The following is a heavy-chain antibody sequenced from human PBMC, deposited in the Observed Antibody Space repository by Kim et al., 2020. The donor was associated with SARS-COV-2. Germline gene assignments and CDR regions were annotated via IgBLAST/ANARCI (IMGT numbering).Heavy chain of an antibody. D-gene: IGHD3-22*01. V-gene: IGHV4-59*08. Sequence: SETLSLTCTVSGGSISSYYWSWIRQPPGKGLEWIGYIYYSGSTNYNPSLKSRLTISVDTSNNQSPLKLSSVTAADPAVYYCARLTPPYYYDSSGYAFDYWGQGTLVTVSS. CDR3: ARLTPPYYYDSSGYAFDY. CDR1: GGSISSYY. J-gene: IGHJ4*02. CDR2: IYYSGST.